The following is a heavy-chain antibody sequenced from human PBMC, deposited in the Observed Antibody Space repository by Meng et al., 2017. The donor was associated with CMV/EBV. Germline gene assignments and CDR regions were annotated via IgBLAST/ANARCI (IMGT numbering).Heavy chain of an antibody. CDR2: IYTSGST. J-gene: IGHJ4*02. V-gene: IGHV4-4*07. Sequence: QLHGSGPGLVTPSDDLYLTCTGYGCSISCYYWSWIRQPAGKGLEWIGRIYTSGSTNYNPSLKSRVTISVDTSKNQFSLKLSSVTAADTAVYYCASVQGLGVSWGQGTLVTVSS. D-gene: IGHD3-10*01. CDR1: GCSISCYY. CDR3: ASVQGLGVS.